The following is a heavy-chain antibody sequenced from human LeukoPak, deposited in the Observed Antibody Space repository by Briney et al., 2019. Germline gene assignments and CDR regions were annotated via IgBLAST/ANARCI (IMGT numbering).Heavy chain of an antibody. Sequence: PSQTLSLTCTVSGGSISSYSWTWIRQPPGKGLEWIGYINYSGSTDYNPSLKSRVTISVDTSKNQFSLKLSSVTAADTAVYYCARGNGYNYYWGQGTLVTVSS. CDR3: ARGNGYNYY. V-gene: IGHV4-59*08. J-gene: IGHJ4*02. CDR1: GGSISSYS. D-gene: IGHD5-24*01. CDR2: INYSGST.